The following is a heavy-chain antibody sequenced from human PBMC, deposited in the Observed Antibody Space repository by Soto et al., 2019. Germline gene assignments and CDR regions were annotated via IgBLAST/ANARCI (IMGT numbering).Heavy chain of an antibody. CDR3: ARLSGTATLTLQNWFDP. D-gene: IGHD2-15*01. V-gene: IGHV4-34*01. CDR2: INHSGST. CDR1: GGSFSGYY. J-gene: IGHJ5*02. Sequence: QVQLQQWGAGLLKPSETLSLTCAVYGGSFSGYYWSWIRQPPGKGLAWMGEINHSGSTNYNPSLKSRVTISVDTSKNQFSLKLSSVTAADTAVYYCARLSGTATLTLQNWFDPWGQGTLVTVSS.